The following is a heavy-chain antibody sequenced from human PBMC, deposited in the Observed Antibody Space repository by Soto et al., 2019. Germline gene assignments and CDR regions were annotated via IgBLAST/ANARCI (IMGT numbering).Heavy chain of an antibody. D-gene: IGHD2-8*02. Sequence: PSDTLSLTCAVYGGSFSGYYWTWIRQPPGTGLEWIGEINHSGSTNYNPSLKSRATISVDTSKNQFSLKLTSVTAADTAVYYCARDKITGLFDYWGQGTLVT. CDR1: GGSFSGYY. J-gene: IGHJ4*02. V-gene: IGHV4-34*01. CDR3: ARDKITGLFDY. CDR2: INHSGST.